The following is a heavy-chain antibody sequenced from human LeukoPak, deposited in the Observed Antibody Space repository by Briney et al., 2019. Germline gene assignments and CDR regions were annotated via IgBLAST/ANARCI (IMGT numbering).Heavy chain of an antibody. V-gene: IGHV3-9*01. CDR2: ISWNSGSI. CDR3: AKEGYCSSTSCFYFDY. J-gene: IGHJ4*02. D-gene: IGHD2-2*01. Sequence: GRSLRLSRAASGFTFDDYAMHCVRQAPGKGLEWVSGISWNSGSIGYADSVKRRFTISRDNAKNSLYLQMNSLRAEDTALYYCAKEGYCSSTSCFYFDYWGQGTLVTVSS. CDR1: GFTFDDYA.